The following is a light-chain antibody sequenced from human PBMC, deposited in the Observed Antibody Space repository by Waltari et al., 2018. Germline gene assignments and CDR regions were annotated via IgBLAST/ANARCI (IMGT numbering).Light chain of an antibody. V-gene: IGLV2-23*02. CDR1: SSHVGSYNL. Sequence: QSALTQPASVSGSPGQSITISCPGTSSHVGSYNLVSWYQQHPGKAPKLMIYEVTKRPSGVSNRFSGSKSGNTASLTISGLQAEDESDYYCCSYAGASTHVVFGGGTKVTVL. J-gene: IGLJ2*01. CDR2: EVT. CDR3: CSYAGASTHVV.